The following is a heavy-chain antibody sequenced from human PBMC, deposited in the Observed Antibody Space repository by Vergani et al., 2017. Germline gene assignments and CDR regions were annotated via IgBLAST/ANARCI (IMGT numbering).Heavy chain of an antibody. CDR1: GFTFSSYG. J-gene: IGHJ6*03. CDR3: AKSGRGLYYYYYMDV. CDR2: ISYDGSNK. V-gene: IGHV3-30*18. D-gene: IGHD3-10*01. Sequence: QVQLVESGGGVVQPGRSLRLSCAASGFTFSSYGMHWVRQAPGKGLEWVAVISYDGSNKYYADSVKGRFTISRDNSKNTLYLQMNSLRAEDTAVYYCAKSGRGLYYYYYMDVWGKXP.